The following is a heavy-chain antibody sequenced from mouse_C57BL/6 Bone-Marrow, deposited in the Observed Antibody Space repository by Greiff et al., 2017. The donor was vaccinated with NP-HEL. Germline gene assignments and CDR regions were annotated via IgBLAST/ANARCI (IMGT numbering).Heavy chain of an antibody. CDR1: GFNIKDDY. CDR2: IDPENGDT. D-gene: IGHD1-1*01. V-gene: IGHV14-4*01. CDR3: ATITTVVATRYFDV. Sequence: VQLQQSGAELVRPGASVKLSCTASGFNIKDDYMHWVKQRPEQGLEWIGWIDPENGDTEYASKFQGKATITADTSSNTAYLQISSLTSEDTAVYYCATITTVVATRYFDVWGTGTTVTVSS. J-gene: IGHJ1*03.